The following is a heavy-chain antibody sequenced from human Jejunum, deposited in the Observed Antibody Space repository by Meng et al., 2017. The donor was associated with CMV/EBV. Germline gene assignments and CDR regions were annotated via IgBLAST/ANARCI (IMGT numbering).Heavy chain of an antibody. CDR2: IYYRGDT. Sequence: VSGGSMSSVDYYWGWVRQPPGKGLEWIGTIYYRGDTYYSPSLESRLTISVDTSKNQFSLRLRSVTAADTAVYYCARVTVVSQRFDYWGQGTLVTVSS. CDR1: GGSMSSVDYY. V-gene: IGHV4-39*07. J-gene: IGHJ4*02. D-gene: IGHD6-25*01. CDR3: ARVTVVSQRFDY.